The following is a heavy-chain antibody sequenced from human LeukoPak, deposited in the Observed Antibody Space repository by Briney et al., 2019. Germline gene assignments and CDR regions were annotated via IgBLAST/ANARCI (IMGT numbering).Heavy chain of an antibody. J-gene: IGHJ4*02. D-gene: IGHD3-3*01. CDR3: ASEIIFGSFDY. V-gene: IGHV3-48*03. CDR2: ISSSGSTI. CDR1: GFTFSSYE. Sequence: GGSLRLSCAASGFTFSSYEMNWVRQAPGKGLEWVSYISSSGSTIYYADSVKGRFTISRDNSKNTLYLQMNSLRAEDTAVYYCASEIIFGSFDYWGQGTLVTVSS.